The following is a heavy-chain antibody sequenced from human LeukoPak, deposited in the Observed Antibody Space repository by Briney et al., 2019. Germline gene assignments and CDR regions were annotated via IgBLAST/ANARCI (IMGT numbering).Heavy chain of an antibody. D-gene: IGHD7-27*01. J-gene: IGHJ4*02. CDR2: IIPIFGTA. Sequence: ASVKVSCKASGGTFSSYAISWVRQAPGQGLEWMGGIIPIFGTANYAQKFQGGATITADESTSTAYMELSSLRSEDTAVYYCARENWGYYFDYWGQGTLVTVSS. CDR3: ARENWGYYFDY. V-gene: IGHV1-69*13. CDR1: GGTFSSYA.